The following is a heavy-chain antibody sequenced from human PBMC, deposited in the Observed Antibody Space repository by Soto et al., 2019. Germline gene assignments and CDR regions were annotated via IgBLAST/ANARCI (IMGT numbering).Heavy chain of an antibody. CDR3: AMNYYDSSGYPSYYYGMDV. CDR2: INPSGGST. D-gene: IGHD3-22*01. CDR1: GYTFTSYY. V-gene: IGHV1-46*01. Sequence: ASVKVSCKASGYTFTSYYIHWVRQAPGQGLEWMGIINPSGGSTSYARKFQGRVTMSRDTSTITVYMELSSLRSEDTAVYYCAMNYYDSSGYPSYYYGMDVWGQGTTVTVSS. J-gene: IGHJ6*02.